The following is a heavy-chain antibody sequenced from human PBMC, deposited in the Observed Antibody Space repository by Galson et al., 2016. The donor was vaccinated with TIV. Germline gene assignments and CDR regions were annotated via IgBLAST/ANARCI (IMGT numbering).Heavy chain of an antibody. J-gene: IGHJ4*02. Sequence: SVKVSCKASGYTFTHHALHWVRQAPGQSLEWMGCINAGNGYTKYSQMFQGRVTITRDTSASTAYMELSSLISEDTAVYYCARPPYCGGDCYKYDYWGQGTLVTGSS. CDR3: ARPPYCGGDCYKYDY. CDR2: INAGNGYT. V-gene: IGHV1-3*01. D-gene: IGHD2-21*01. CDR1: GYTFTHHA.